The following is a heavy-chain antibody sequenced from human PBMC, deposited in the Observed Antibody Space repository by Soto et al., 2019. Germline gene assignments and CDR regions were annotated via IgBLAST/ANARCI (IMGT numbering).Heavy chain of an antibody. D-gene: IGHD1-26*01. CDR3: ARLGGSYAVPHFDY. V-gene: IGHV4-59*08. J-gene: IGHJ4*02. Sequence: SETLSLTCTVSGGSINHDYWTWIRQPPGKGLEWMGYIYYSGTTTNYNPSLKSRVTLSVDTSKNQFSLKLSSVTAADTAVYYCARLGGSYAVPHFDYWGKGTLVTVSS. CDR2: IYYSGTTT. CDR1: GGSINHDY.